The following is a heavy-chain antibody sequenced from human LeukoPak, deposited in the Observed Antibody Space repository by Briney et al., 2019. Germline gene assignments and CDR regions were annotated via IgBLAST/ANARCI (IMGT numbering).Heavy chain of an antibody. CDR2: IYYSGST. J-gene: IGHJ6*03. CDR3: ARHPDAFYYYYMDV. V-gene: IGHV4-39*01. Sequence: SETLSLTCTVSGGSISSSSYYWGWIRQPLGKGLEWIGSIYYSGSTYYNPSLKSRVTISVDTSKNQFSLKLSSVTAADTAVYYCARHPDAFYYYYMDVWGKGTTVTISS. CDR1: GGSISSSSYY. D-gene: IGHD3-16*01.